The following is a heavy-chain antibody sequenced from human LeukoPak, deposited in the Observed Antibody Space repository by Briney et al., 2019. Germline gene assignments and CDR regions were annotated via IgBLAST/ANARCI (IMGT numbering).Heavy chain of an antibody. CDR3: ARERGSGWYDMAFDY. D-gene: IGHD6-19*01. CDR2: MYNSGNT. J-gene: IGHJ4*02. CDR1: GGSISNYY. Sequence: SETLSLTCTVSGGSISNYYWNWIRQPAGKGLEWIGRMYNSGNTNYNPSLKSRVTMSVDTSKNQFSLRLTSVTAADTAVYYCARERGSGWYDMAFDYWGQGTLVTVSS. V-gene: IGHV4-4*07.